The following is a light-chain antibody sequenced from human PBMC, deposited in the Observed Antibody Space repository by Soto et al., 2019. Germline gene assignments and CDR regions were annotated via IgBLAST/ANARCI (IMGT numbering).Light chain of an antibody. CDR3: QQLNSYPIT. Sequence: EIQMTQSPSSLSASIGDRVTITCQASQNITNNLSWYQQKPGKAPKLLIYAASTLQSGVPSRFSGSGSGTDFTLTISSLQPEDFATYYCQQLNSYPITFGQGTRLEIK. CDR1: QNITNN. J-gene: IGKJ5*01. CDR2: AAS. V-gene: IGKV1-9*01.